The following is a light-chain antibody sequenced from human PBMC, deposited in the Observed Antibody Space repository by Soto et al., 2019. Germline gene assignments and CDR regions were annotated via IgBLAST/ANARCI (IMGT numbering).Light chain of an antibody. CDR1: QSVSSN. CDR2: GAS. J-gene: IGKJ1*01. CDR3: QQYGSTPPT. Sequence: EIVLTQSPATLSLSPGERATLSCGASQSVSSNLAWYQQKPGQAPRLLIYGASSRATGIPDRFSGSGSGTDFTLTVSRLEPEDFAVYYCQQYGSTPPTFGQGTKVDIK. V-gene: IGKV3-20*01.